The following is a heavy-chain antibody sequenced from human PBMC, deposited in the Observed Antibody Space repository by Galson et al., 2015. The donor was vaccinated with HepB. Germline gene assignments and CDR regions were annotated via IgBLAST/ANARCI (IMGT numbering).Heavy chain of an antibody. Sequence: SLRLSCAASGFTFSSYGMHWVRQAPGKGLEWVAVISYDGSNKYYADSVKGRFTISRDNSKNTLYLQMNSLRAEDTAVYYCAIGEGATYYYDSSGYYNAFVIWGPGTIVTVPS. CDR2: ISYDGSNK. J-gene: IGHJ3*02. V-gene: IGHV3-30*03. CDR1: GFTFSSYG. D-gene: IGHD3-22*01. CDR3: AIGEGATYYYDSSGYYNAFVI.